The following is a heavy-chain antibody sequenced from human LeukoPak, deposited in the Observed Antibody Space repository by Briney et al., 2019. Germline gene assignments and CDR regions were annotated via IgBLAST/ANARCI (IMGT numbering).Heavy chain of an antibody. V-gene: IGHV3-30-3*01. CDR2: ISYDGSNK. CDR3: ARSGGWQNYRAFDI. D-gene: IGHD6-19*01. Sequence: GRSLRLSCAASGFTFSSYAMHWVRQAPGKGLEWVAVISYDGSNKYYADSVKGRFTISRDNSKNTLYLQMNSLRAEDTAVYYCARSGGWQNYRAFDIWGQGTMVTVSS. J-gene: IGHJ3*02. CDR1: GFTFSSYA.